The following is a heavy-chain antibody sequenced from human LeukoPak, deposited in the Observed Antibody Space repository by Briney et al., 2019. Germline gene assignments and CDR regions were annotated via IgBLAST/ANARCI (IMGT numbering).Heavy chain of an antibody. J-gene: IGHJ4*02. CDR1: GGSISSSSYY. CDR2: IYYSGST. D-gene: IGHD2-15*01. V-gene: IGHV4-31*03. CDR3: ASQRGLRPRFDY. Sequence: SETLSLTCTVSGGSISSSSYYWGWIRQPPGKGLEWIGYIYYSGSTYYNPSLKSRVTISVDTSKNQFSLKLSSVTAADTAVYYCASQRGLRPRFDYWGQGTLVTVSS.